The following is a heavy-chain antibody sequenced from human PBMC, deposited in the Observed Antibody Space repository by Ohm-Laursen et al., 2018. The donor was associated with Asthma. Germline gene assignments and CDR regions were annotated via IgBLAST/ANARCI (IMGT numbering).Heavy chain of an antibody. V-gene: IGHV3-48*01. CDR1: GFTFSSYT. Sequence: SLRLSCAASGFTFSSYTMNWVRQAPGKGLEWVSYISSSSSSTYYADSVKGRFTISRDNAKNSLYLQMNSLRAEDTAVYYCARVRWELPDYWGQGTLVTVSS. CDR3: ARVRWELPDY. CDR2: ISSSSSST. D-gene: IGHD1-26*01. J-gene: IGHJ4*02.